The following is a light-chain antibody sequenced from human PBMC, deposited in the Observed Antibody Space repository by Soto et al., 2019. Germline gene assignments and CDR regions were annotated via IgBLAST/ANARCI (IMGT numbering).Light chain of an antibody. CDR3: LQDYNYPRT. CDR2: AAS. J-gene: IGKJ1*01. V-gene: IGKV1-6*01. CDR1: QGIRNE. Sequence: AIQMTQSPSSLSASVGDRVTIAFLASQGIRNELGWYQQKPGKAPKLLIYAASSLQSGVPSRFSGSGSGTYFTLTISSLQPEDFATYYCLQDYNYPRTFGQGTKVDIK.